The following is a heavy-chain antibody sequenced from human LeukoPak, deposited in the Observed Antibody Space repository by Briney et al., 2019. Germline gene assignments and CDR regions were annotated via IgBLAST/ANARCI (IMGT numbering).Heavy chain of an antibody. CDR2: ISAYNGNT. V-gene: IGHV1-18*04. Sequence: ASVKVSCKASGYTFTSYGISWVRQAPGQGLEWMGWISAYNGNTNYAQKLQGRVTMTTDTSTSTAYMELRGLRSDDTAVYYCARDAKIAAAGTGYCGYWGQGTLVTVSS. CDR3: ARDAKIAAAGTGYCGY. D-gene: IGHD6-13*01. J-gene: IGHJ4*02. CDR1: GYTFTSYG.